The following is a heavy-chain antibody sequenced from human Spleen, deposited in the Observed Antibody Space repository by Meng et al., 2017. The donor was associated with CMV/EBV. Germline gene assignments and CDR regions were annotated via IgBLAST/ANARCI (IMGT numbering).Heavy chain of an antibody. CDR3: AKGLNYDFWSGYYPDY. CDR1: LTFSSYA. V-gene: IGHV3-23*01. Sequence: LTFSSYAMSWVRQAPGKGLKWVSAISGSGGSTYCADSVQGRFTISRDNSKNTLYLQMNSLRAEDTAVYYCAKGLNYDFWSGYYPDYWGQGTLVTVSS. CDR2: ISGSGGST. D-gene: IGHD3-3*01. J-gene: IGHJ4*02.